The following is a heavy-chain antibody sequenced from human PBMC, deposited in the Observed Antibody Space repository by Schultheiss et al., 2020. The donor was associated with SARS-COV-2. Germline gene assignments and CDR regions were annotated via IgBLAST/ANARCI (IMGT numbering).Heavy chain of an antibody. Sequence: SETLSLTCTVSGGSISSSSYNWGWIRQPPGKGLEWIGNINYRGSTYYNPSLKSRVTISVDTSKNQFSLKLSSVTAADTAVYYCARDNIVVVETGGMDVWGQGTTVTVSS. CDR1: GGSISSSSYN. V-gene: IGHV4-39*02. CDR2: INYRGST. D-gene: IGHD2-2*01. CDR3: ARDNIVVVETGGMDV. J-gene: IGHJ6*02.